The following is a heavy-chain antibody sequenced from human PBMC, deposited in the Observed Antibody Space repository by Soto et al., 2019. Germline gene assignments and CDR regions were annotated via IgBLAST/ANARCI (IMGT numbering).Heavy chain of an antibody. Sequence: QVQLVESGGGVVQPGRSLRLSCAASGFTFRSYGMHWVRQAPGKGLEWVAVIWYDGSNKYYGDSVKGRFTISRDNSQNTLYLHMNSLRAEDTAVYYCARPLQQQLFLFDSWGQGTLVTVSS. CDR2: IWYDGSNK. CDR1: GFTFRSYG. J-gene: IGHJ4*02. D-gene: IGHD6-13*01. V-gene: IGHV3-33*01. CDR3: ARPLQQQLFLFDS.